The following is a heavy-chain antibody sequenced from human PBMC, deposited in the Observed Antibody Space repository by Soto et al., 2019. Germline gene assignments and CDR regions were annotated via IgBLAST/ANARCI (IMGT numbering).Heavy chain of an antibody. Sequence: GGSLRLSCAASGFTFSSYAMSWVRQAPGKGLEWVSAISGSGGSTYYADSVKGRFTISRDNSKNTLYLQMNSLRAEDTAVYYCAKGSPKPRYCSSTSCYSPRAFDIWGQGIMVTVSS. D-gene: IGHD2-2*02. CDR2: ISGSGGST. CDR3: AKGSPKPRYCSSTSCYSPRAFDI. V-gene: IGHV3-23*01. CDR1: GFTFSSYA. J-gene: IGHJ3*02.